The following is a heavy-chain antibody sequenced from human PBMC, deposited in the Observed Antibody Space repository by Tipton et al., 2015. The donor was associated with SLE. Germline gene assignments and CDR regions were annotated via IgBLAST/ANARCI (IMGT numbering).Heavy chain of an antibody. CDR3: AKPTPYGSGGWYFDL. CDR1: GFTFSSYA. CDR2: ISGSGGST. J-gene: IGHJ2*01. D-gene: IGHD3-10*01. Sequence: SLRLSYAASGFTFSSYAMSWVRQAPGKGLEWVSAISGSGGSTYYADSVKGRFTISRDNSKNTLYLQMNSLRAEDTAVYYCAKPTPYGSGGWYFDLWGRGTLVTVSS. V-gene: IGHV3-23*01.